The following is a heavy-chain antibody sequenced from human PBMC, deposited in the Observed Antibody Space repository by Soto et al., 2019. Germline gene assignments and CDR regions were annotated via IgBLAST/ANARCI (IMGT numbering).Heavy chain of an antibody. V-gene: IGHV1-18*01. J-gene: IGHJ4*02. Sequence: QVQLVQSGAEVKKPGASVKVSCKASGYTFTSYGISWVRQAPGQGLEWMGWISAYNGNTNYAQKLQGRVTMTTDTSTSTAYMELRSLRSDDTAVYYCARDRYCSSTSCPRAYFDHWGQGTLVTVSS. CDR1: GYTFTSYG. D-gene: IGHD2-2*01. CDR2: ISAYNGNT. CDR3: ARDRYCSSTSCPRAYFDH.